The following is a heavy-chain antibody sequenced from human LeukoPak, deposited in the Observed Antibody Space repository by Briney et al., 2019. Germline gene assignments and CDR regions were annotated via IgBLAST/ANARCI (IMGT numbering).Heavy chain of an antibody. D-gene: IGHD6-13*01. J-gene: IGHJ5*02. V-gene: IGHV3-30*02. Sequence: GGSLRLSCAASGFTTHAMNWVRQAPGKGLEWVALIRYDGSNKYYADSVKGRFTISRDNSKNTLYLQMNSLRAEDTAVYYCAKDKQQLDLDWFDPWGQGTLVTVSS. CDR1: GFTTHA. CDR2: IRYDGSNK. CDR3: AKDKQQLDLDWFDP.